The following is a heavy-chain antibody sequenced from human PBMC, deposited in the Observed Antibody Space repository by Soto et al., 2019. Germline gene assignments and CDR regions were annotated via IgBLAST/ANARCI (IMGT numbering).Heavy chain of an antibody. CDR2: ISAYNGNT. D-gene: IGHD2-8*01. Sequence: GASVNVSCKSSGYTFTSYCISWVRQAPGQGLEWMGWISAYNGNTNYAQKLQGRVTMTTDTSTSTAYMELRSLRSDDTAVYYCAYCTNGVCYSWGQGTLVTVSS. V-gene: IGHV1-18*04. J-gene: IGHJ4*02. CDR3: AYCTNGVCYS. CDR1: GYTFTSYC.